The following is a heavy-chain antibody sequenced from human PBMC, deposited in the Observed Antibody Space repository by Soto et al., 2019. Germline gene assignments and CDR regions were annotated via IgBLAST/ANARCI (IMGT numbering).Heavy chain of an antibody. CDR2: IFYDGSYK. CDR1: GFTFSRYG. Sequence: VQLVESGGGVVQPGRSLRLSCAASGFTFSRYGMHWVRQAPGKGLEWVAIIFYDGSYKDYADSVKGRFTISRDQSKHTLYLQMNSLRAEDTAVYYCAKDGDYGGSSAGYWGQGTLVTVSS. V-gene: IGHV3-30*18. CDR3: AKDGDYGGSSAGY. J-gene: IGHJ4*02. D-gene: IGHD4-17*01.